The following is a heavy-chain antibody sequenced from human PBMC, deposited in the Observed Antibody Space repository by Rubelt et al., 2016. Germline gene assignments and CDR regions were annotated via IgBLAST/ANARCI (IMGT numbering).Heavy chain of an antibody. Sequence: QVQLVQSGAEVKKPGASVKVSCKVSGYTLTELSMHWVRQAPGQGLEWMGGFDPEDGETIYAQKCQGRVTMTEDTSTDTAYRELSSLRSEDTAVYYCATSGLEWLLEDYWGQGTLVTVSS. CDR1: GYTLTELS. D-gene: IGHD3-3*01. V-gene: IGHV1-24*01. CDR2: FDPEDGET. J-gene: IGHJ4*02. CDR3: ATSGLEWLLEDY.